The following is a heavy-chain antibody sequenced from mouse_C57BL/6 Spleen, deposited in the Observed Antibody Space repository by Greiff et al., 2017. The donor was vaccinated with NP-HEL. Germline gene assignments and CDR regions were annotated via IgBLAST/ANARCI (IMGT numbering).Heavy chain of an antibody. CDR2: ISYDGSN. J-gene: IGHJ1*03. D-gene: IGHD1-1*01. V-gene: IGHV3-6*01. CDR3: AREVTTVVAHWYFDV. Sequence: EVKLEESGPGLVKPSQSLSLTCSVTGYSITSGYYWNWIRQFPGNKLEWMGYISYDGSNNYNPSLKNRISITRDTSKNQFFLKLNSVTTEDTATYYCAREVTTVVAHWYFDVWGTGTTVTVSS. CDR1: GYSITSGYY.